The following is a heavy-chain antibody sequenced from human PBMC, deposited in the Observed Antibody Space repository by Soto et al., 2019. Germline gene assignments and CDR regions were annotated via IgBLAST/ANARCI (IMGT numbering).Heavy chain of an antibody. CDR2: ISYDGSNK. J-gene: IGHJ4*02. V-gene: IGHV3-30*18. D-gene: IGHD4-17*01. Sequence: VQLVESGGGVVQPGRSLRLSCAASGFTFSSYGMHWVRQAPGKGLEWVAVISYDGSNKYYADSVKGRFTISRDNSKNTLYLQMNSLRAEDTAVYYCAKDMGRGGGYGDYFDYWGQGTLVTVSS. CDR1: GFTFSSYG. CDR3: AKDMGRGGGYGDYFDY.